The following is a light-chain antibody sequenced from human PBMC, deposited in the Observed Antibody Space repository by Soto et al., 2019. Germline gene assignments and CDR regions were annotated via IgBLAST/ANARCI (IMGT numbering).Light chain of an antibody. J-gene: IGKJ1*01. Sequence: IHMTQSPSSLSASVGDRVTITCRASQGISTYLNWYQQKPGKAPKLLIYAASSLQSGVPSRFSGSGSETDFTLTISSLQPEDFATYSCQQSYSITWTFGQGTKVDIK. CDR2: AAS. CDR3: QQSYSITWT. V-gene: IGKV1-39*01. CDR1: QGISTY.